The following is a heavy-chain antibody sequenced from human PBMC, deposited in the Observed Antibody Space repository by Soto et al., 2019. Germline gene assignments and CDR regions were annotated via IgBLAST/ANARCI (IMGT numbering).Heavy chain of an antibody. J-gene: IGHJ6*02. CDR3: AKDRSYYYYYGMDV. Sequence: QVQLVESGGGVVQPGRSLRLSCAASGFTFSSYGMHWVRQAPGKGLEWVAVISYDGSNKYYADSVKGRFTISRDNSKNTLYLQMNSLRAEDTAVYYCAKDRSYYYYYGMDVWGQGTTVTVSS. CDR1: GFTFSSYG. V-gene: IGHV3-30*18. CDR2: ISYDGSNK.